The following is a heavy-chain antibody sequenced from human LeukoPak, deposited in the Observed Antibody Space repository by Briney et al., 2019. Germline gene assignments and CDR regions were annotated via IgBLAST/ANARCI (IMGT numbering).Heavy chain of an antibody. Sequence: SVKVSCKASGGTFSSYAIRWLRQAPGQGLEWMGGIIPIFGTANYAQKFQGRVTITADESTSTAYMELSSLRSEDTAVYYCARGIIAAPYYYYMDVWGKGTTVTVSS. CDR1: GGTFSSYA. CDR2: IIPIFGTA. J-gene: IGHJ6*03. CDR3: ARGIIAAPYYYYMDV. D-gene: IGHD6-6*01. V-gene: IGHV1-69*13.